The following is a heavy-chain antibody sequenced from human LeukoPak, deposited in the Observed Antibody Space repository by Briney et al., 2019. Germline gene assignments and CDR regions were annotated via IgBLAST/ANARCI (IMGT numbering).Heavy chain of an antibody. Sequence: GASVKVSCKASGYTFTAYYMHWVRQAPGQGLEWKGRTNPNSGDTNYAQKFQGRVTMTRDTSISTVYMELSRLRSDDTAVYYCARDTEVATTYNWFDPWGQGTLVTVSS. J-gene: IGHJ5*02. CDR2: TNPNSGDT. CDR1: GYTFTAYY. D-gene: IGHD5-12*01. CDR3: ARDTEVATTYNWFDP. V-gene: IGHV1-2*06.